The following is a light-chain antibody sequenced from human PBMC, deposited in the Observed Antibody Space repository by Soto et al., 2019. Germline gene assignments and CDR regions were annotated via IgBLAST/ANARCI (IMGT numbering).Light chain of an antibody. Sequence: QSALTQPASVSGSPGQSITISCTGTSSDVGGYNYVSWYQQHPGKAPKLMIYEVNNRPSGVSNRFSGSKSGNTASLTISGLQADDEADYYCSSFTRSSTWLFGGGTQLTVL. CDR2: EVN. V-gene: IGLV2-14*01. CDR3: SSFTRSSTWL. J-gene: IGLJ3*02. CDR1: SSDVGGYNY.